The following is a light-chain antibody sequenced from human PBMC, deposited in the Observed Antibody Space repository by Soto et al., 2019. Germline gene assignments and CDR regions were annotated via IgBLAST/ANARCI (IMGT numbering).Light chain of an antibody. V-gene: IGKV1-6*01. Sequence: AIQLTQSPSSLSASVGDRVTITCRASQAIRTALGWYQQRPEKVPKLLIYAASTLQSGVPSRFSGSGSGTDFTLTISSLQPEDFATYYCLLDFRYFWAFGQGTKVDIK. CDR3: LLDFRYFWA. CDR2: AAS. CDR1: QAIRTA. J-gene: IGKJ1*01.